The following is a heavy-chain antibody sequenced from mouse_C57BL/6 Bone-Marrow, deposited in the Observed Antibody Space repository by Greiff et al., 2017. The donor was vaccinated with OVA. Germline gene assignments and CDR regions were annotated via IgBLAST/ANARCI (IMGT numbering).Heavy chain of an antibody. D-gene: IGHD4-1*01. CDR2: INPYNGGT. V-gene: IGHV1-19*01. CDR1: GYTFTDYY. CDR3: ARLGSGTGAMDY. Sequence: VQLKESGPVLVKPGASVKMSCKASGYTFTDYYMNWVKQSHGKSLEWIGVINPYNGGTSYNQKFKGKATLTVDKSSSTAYMELNSLTSEDSAVYYCARLGSGTGAMDYWGQGTSVTVSS. J-gene: IGHJ4*01.